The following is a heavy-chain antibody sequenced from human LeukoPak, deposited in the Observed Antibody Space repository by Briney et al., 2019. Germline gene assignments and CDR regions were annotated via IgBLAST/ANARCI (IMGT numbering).Heavy chain of an antibody. D-gene: IGHD3-9*01. Sequence: GGSLRLSCAASGFTFSSYAMHWVRQAPGKGLEWVAVISYDGSNKYYADSVKGRFTISRDNSKNTLYLQMNSLRAEDTAVYYCARGDLLRYFDWLFSAYGMDVWGHGTTVTVSS. J-gene: IGHJ6*02. CDR3: ARGDLLRYFDWLFSAYGMDV. CDR1: GFTFSSYA. V-gene: IGHV3-30-3*01. CDR2: ISYDGSNK.